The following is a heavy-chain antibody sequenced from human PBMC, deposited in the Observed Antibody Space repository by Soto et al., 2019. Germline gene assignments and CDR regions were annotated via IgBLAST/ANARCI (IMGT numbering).Heavy chain of an antibody. V-gene: IGHV5-10-1*01. D-gene: IGHD2-15*01. J-gene: IGHJ5*02. CDR1: GYSFTSYC. CDR2: SDPSDSYT. CDR3: ARSPGYCSGGSCYSFWFDP. Sequence: PGEPLKISCKGSGYSFTSYCISWGRQMPGKGLEWMGRSDPSDSYTNYSPSFQGHVTIPADKSISTAYLQWSSLKASDTAMYYCARSPGYCSGGSCYSFWFDPWGQGTLVTVSS.